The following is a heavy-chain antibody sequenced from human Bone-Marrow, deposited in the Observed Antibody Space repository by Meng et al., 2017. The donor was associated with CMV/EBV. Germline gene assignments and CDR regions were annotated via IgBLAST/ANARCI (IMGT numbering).Heavy chain of an antibody. CDR1: GGSISSGDYY. V-gene: IGHV4-30-4*08. CDR2: IYYSGST. J-gene: IGHJ2*01. CDR3: AGVYDYDYVWGSYRQDWYFDL. Sequence: VQLTESGPGLVKPSQALSLTCTGSGGSISSGDYYWSWIRQPPGKGLEGIGYIYYSGSTYYNPSLKSRVTISVDTSKNQFSLKLSSVTAADTAVYYCAGVYDYDYVWGSYRQDWYFDLWGRGTLVTVSS. D-gene: IGHD3-16*02.